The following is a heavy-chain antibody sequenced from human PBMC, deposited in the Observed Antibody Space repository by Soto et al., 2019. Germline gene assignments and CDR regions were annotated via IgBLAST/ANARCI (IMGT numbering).Heavy chain of an antibody. CDR3: AHLPKTYGDYVESYYFDY. D-gene: IGHD4-17*01. CDR1: GFSLSTNEVG. CDR2: IYSDDHK. V-gene: IGHV2-5*02. Sequence: QITLKESGPTLVKPTQTLTLTCTFSGFSLSTNEVGVGWIRQPPGKALEWLALIYSDDHKRYSPSLQSRLTIPKDTSKTQVVLTMTNVDPVDTATYYCAHLPKTYGDYVESYYFDYWGQGTLVTVSS. J-gene: IGHJ4*02.